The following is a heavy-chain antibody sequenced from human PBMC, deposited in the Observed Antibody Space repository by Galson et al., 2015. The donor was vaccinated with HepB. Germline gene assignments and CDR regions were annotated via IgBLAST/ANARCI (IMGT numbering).Heavy chain of an antibody. D-gene: IGHD5-12*01. J-gene: IGHJ6*02. CDR2: IHSDGTT. V-gene: IGHV3-66*02. Sequence: SLRLSCAASGFTVSNNYMNWVRQAPGKGLEWVSVIHSDGTTYYAVSVRGRFTISRDNSKNKLFLQMNSLRPEDTALYFCARDIGRWGYYYYAMDVWGQGTTVTVSS. CDR3: ARDIGRWGYYYYAMDV. CDR1: GFTVSNNY.